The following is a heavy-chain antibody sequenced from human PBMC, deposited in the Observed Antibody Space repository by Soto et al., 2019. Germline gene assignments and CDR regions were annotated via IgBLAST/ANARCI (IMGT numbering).Heavy chain of an antibody. D-gene: IGHD1-1*01. CDR3: AKSVYNWTDGFFDY. CDR1: GFTFSSYG. V-gene: IGHV3-30*18. CDR2: ISYDGNNK. J-gene: IGHJ4*02. Sequence: QVQLVESGGGVVQPGRSLRLSCAASGFTFSSYGLHWVRQAPGKVLEWVAVISYDGNNKYYADSVKGRFNIPRDNSKNTLYLQMNSLRAEDTAVYYCAKSVYNWTDGFFDYWGQGNLVTVSS.